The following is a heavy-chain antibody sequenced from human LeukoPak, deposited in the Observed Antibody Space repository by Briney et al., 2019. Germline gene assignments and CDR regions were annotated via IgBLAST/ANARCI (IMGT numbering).Heavy chain of an antibody. CDR1: GYTFTGYY. D-gene: IGHD3-10*01. V-gene: IGHV1-2*02. Sequence: HWASVKVSCKASGYTFTGYYMHWVRQAPGQGLEWMGWINPNSGGTNYAQKFQGRVTMTRDTSISTAYMELSRLRSDDTAVYYCARDLSGEGRGVITNAFDIWGQGTMVTVSS. CDR2: INPNSGGT. CDR3: ARDLSGEGRGVITNAFDI. J-gene: IGHJ3*02.